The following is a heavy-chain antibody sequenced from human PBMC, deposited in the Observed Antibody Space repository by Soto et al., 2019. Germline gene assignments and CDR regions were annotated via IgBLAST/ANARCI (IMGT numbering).Heavy chain of an antibody. V-gene: IGHV3-13*01. CDR2: IGTAGDT. CDR1: GFTFSSYD. J-gene: IGHJ3*02. CDR3: ARVASSSWYDEGAFDI. D-gene: IGHD6-13*01. Sequence: GGSLRLSCAASGFTFSSYDMHWVRQATGKGLEWVSAIGTAGDTYYPGSVKGRFTISRENAKNSLYLQMNSLRAGDTAVYYCARVASSSWYDEGAFDIWGQGTMVTVSS.